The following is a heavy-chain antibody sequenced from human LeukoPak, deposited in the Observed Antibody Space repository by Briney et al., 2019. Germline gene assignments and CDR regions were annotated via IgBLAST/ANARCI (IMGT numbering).Heavy chain of an antibody. Sequence: ASETLSLTYAVYGGSFSNYYWSWIRQTPGEGREWIGELNDSGRTNSNPSLMSRVTVSVDTSKNQFSLRLTSVNGTDTAVYYCARRWNYGRNYYIDVWGKGAAVSVSS. J-gene: IGHJ6*03. CDR1: GGSFSNYY. CDR2: LNDSGRT. D-gene: IGHD1-7*01. CDR3: ARRWNYGRNYYIDV. V-gene: IGHV4-34*01.